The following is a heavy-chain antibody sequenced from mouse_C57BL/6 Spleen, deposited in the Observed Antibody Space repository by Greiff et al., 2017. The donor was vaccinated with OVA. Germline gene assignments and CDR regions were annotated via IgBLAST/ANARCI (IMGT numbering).Heavy chain of an antibody. CDR2: IYPGDGDT. V-gene: IGHV1-80*01. CDR1: GYAFSSYW. D-gene: IGHD3-2*02. J-gene: IGHJ3*01. Sequence: QVQLQQSGAELVKPGASVKISCKASGYAFSSYWMNWVTQRPGKGLEWIGQIYPGDGDTNYNGKFKGKATLTADKSSSTAYMQLSSLTSEDSAVYFCARWIDSSGSRFAYWGQGTLVTVSA. CDR3: ARWIDSSGSRFAY.